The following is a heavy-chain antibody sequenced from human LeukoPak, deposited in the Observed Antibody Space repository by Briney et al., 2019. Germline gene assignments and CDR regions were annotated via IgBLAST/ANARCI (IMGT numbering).Heavy chain of an antibody. CDR1: GFTFSSYA. J-gene: IGHJ4*02. D-gene: IGHD3-22*01. CDR3: AGVSNQIVVAGGY. V-gene: IGHV3-23*01. CDR2: ISNSGGTT. Sequence: GGSLRLSCAASGFTFSSYAMTWVRQAPGKGLEWVSSISNSGGTTYYTDSVKGRFTISRDNSKNTLYLQMNSLRADDTAVYYCAGVSNQIVVAGGYWGQGTLVTVSS.